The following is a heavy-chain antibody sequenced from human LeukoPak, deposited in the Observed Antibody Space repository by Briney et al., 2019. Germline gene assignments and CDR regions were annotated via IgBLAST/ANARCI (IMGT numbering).Heavy chain of an antibody. V-gene: IGHV4-34*01. CDR1: GGSFSGCY. Sequence: SETLSLTCAVYGGSFSGCYWSWIRQPPGKGLEWIGEINHSGSTNYNPSLKSRVTISVDTSKNQFSLKLSSVTAADTAVYYCARGLRWFDPWGQGTLVTVSS. CDR3: ARGLRWFDP. J-gene: IGHJ5*02. CDR2: INHSGST.